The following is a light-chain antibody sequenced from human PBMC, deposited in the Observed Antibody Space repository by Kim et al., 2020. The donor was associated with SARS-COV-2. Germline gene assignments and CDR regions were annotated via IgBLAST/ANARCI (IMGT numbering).Light chain of an antibody. V-gene: IGLV3-1*01. J-gene: IGLJ2*01. Sequence: SYELTQPPSVSGSPGQTVSITCSGDKLGEKDSCWYQQKSGQSPVLVICQDFNRPSGIPERFTGSNFGNKATLTISGTQAVDEADYYCQAWDSGTVVFGGGTKLTVL. CDR2: QDF. CDR3: QAWDSGTVV. CDR1: KLGEKD.